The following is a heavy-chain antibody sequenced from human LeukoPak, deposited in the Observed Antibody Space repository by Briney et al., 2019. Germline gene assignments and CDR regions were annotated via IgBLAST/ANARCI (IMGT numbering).Heavy chain of an antibody. CDR1: GFTFSSYD. J-gene: IGHJ4*02. V-gene: IGHV3-30-3*01. CDR3: ARDPYDSSGYYFRYFDY. Sequence: GGSLSLFCAASGFTFSSYDMHWVRQAPGKGLEWVAVISYDGNNEYYADSVKGRFTISRDNSKNTLYLQMNSLRAEDTAMYYCARDPYDSSGYYFRYFDYWGQGTGVTVSS. D-gene: IGHD3-22*01. CDR2: ISYDGNNE.